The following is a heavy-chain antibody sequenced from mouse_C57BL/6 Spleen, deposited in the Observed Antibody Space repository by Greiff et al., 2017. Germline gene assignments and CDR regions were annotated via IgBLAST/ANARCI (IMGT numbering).Heavy chain of an antibody. CDR2: IDPKSGGT. J-gene: IGHJ3*01. Sequence: VQLQQPGAELVKPGASVKLSCKASGYTFTSYWMHWVKQRPGRGLEWIGRIDPKSGGTKYNEKFKSKATLTVDKPTSTAYMQLSSLTSEDSAVYYCARSPLDGSSQFAYWGQGTLVTVAA. V-gene: IGHV1-72*01. CDR1: GYTFTSYW. D-gene: IGHD1-1*01. CDR3: ARSPLDGSSQFAY.